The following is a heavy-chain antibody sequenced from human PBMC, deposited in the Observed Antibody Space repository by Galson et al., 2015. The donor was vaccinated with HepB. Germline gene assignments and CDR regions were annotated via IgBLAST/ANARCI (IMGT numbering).Heavy chain of an antibody. CDR1: GFTFSSYP. D-gene: IGHD6-13*01. CDR3: ERGSAAGTWGYGMDV. Sequence: SLRLSCAASGFTFSSYPMHWVRQAPGKGPEWVAVISYDGSIDYYADSVKGRFTISRDNPKNTVYLQMSRLRPEETAVYYCERGSAAGTWGYGMDVWGRGTTGSGSS. J-gene: IGHJ6*02. V-gene: IGHV3-30*04. CDR2: ISYDGSID.